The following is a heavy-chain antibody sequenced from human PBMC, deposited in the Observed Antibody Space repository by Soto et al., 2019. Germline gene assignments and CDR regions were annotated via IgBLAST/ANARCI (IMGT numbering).Heavy chain of an antibody. CDR1: GCTFSSYA. D-gene: IGHD3-9*01. CDR3: ARGLGFGGADAFDI. J-gene: IGHJ3*02. CDR2: IIPVFGTA. Sequence: GASVKVSCKASGCTFSSYAISCVRQAPGQGLEWMGGIIPVFGTANYAQKFQGRVTITADESTSTAYMELSSLRSEDTAVYYCARGLGFGGADAFDIWGQGTMVTVSS. V-gene: IGHV1-69*13.